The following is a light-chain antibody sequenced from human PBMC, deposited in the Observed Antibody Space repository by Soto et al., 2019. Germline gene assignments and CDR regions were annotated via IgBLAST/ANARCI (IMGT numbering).Light chain of an antibody. V-gene: IGLV2-14*01. Sequence: QSALTQPASVSGSPGQSITISCTGTSSDVGGYNLVSWYQQYPDKAPKLMIFDVNTRPSDVSNRYSGSKSGNTASLTISGLQAEDEADYYCSSYKSSSTLPYVFGTGTKLTVL. CDR3: SSYKSSSTLPYV. CDR2: DVN. J-gene: IGLJ1*01. CDR1: SSDVGGYNL.